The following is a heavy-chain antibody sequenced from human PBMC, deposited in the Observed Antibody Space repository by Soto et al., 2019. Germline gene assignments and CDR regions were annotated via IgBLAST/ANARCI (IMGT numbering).Heavy chain of an antibody. Sequence: QVQLVESGGGVVQPGRSLRLSGAASGFTFSSYGMHWVRQAPGKGLEWVAVIWYDGSNKYYADSVKGRFTISRDNSKNTLYLQMNSLRAEDTAVYYCARSAAAGTYFDYWGQGTLVTVSS. CDR3: ARSAAAGTYFDY. CDR2: IWYDGSNK. D-gene: IGHD6-13*01. J-gene: IGHJ4*02. CDR1: GFTFSSYG. V-gene: IGHV3-33*01.